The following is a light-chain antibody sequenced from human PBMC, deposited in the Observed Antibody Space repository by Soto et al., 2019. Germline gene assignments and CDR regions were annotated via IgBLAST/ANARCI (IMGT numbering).Light chain of an antibody. J-gene: IGKJ5*01. CDR1: QGIASY. CDR3: QQLNNYPIT. Sequence: IQLTQSPSSLSASVGDRVTITCRASQGIASYLAWYQEKPGKAPKLLIYAASTLQSGLPSRFSGSGSGTDFTLTISSLQAEDLATYYCQQLNNYPITFGQGTRLEIK. V-gene: IGKV1-9*01. CDR2: AAS.